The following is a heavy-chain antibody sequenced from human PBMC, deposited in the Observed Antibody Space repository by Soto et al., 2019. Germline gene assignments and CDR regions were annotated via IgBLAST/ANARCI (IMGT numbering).Heavy chain of an antibody. CDR3: AKEVHCGGGSCSWSEGFDY. CDR2: ISYEGSHT. Sequence: QVQLVESGGGVVQPGRSLRLSCAASGFIFSSYGMHWVRQAPGKGLEWVAVISYEGSHTYYADSVKGRFTITRDNSKNTLYLQMNSMRTVNTSVYYCAKEVHCGGGSCSWSEGFDYWGQGTLLNVSS. J-gene: IGHJ4*02. CDR1: GFIFSSYG. V-gene: IGHV3-30*18. D-gene: IGHD2-15*01.